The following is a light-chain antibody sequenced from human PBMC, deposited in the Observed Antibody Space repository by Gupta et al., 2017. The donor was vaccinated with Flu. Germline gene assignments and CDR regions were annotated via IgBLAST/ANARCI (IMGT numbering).Light chain of an antibody. CDR3: KSSKNRSTLVV. CDR2: DVS. V-gene: IGLV2-14*03. J-gene: IGLJ2*01. Sequence: ITISVTGTSSDVGPYNYVSWYQQHPGKAPKLMMYDVSYRPSGVSQRFSGSKSGKTDSLTIYGLQAEDEAEYYCKSSKNRSTLVVFGGGTRLTVL. CDR1: SSDVGPYNY.